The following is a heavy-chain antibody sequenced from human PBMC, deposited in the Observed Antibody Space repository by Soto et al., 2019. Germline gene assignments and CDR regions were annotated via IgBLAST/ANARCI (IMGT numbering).Heavy chain of an antibody. D-gene: IGHD5-12*01. CDR1: GFTVSSNY. V-gene: IGHV3-66*01. Sequence: EVQLVESGGGLVQPGGSLRLSCAASGFTVSSNYMSWVRQAPGKGLEWVSVIYSGGGTYFADSVKGRFAMSRDNSKNTRYLQMNSLRADDTAVYYCAKQRGGYDRDFDSWGQGTLVTVSS. J-gene: IGHJ4*02. CDR2: IYSGGGT. CDR3: AKQRGGYDRDFDS.